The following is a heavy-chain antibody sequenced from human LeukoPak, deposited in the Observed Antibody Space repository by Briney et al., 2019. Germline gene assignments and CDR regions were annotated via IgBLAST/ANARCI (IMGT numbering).Heavy chain of an antibody. CDR1: GFTFSSYW. CDR2: IDNDGYST. Sequence: GGSLRLSCAASGFTFSSYWMHWVRHAPGKGLVWVSRIDNDGYSTVYADSVKDRFTISRDNAKNSLYLQMNSLRAEDTAVYYCARHVVALGFDYWGQGTLVTVSS. J-gene: IGHJ4*02. CDR3: ARHVVALGFDY. D-gene: IGHD3-22*01. V-gene: IGHV3-74*01.